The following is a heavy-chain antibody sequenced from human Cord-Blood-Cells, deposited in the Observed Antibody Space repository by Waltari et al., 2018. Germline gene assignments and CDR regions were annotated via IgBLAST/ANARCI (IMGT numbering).Heavy chain of an antibody. CDR2: IWYDGSNK. D-gene: IGHD1-26*01. J-gene: IGHJ4*02. Sequence: QVQLVESGGGVVQPGRSLRLSCAASGFPFSSSGMHWVRQAPGKGLEWVAVIWYDGSNKYYADSVKGRFTISRDNSKNTLYLQMNSLRAEDTAVYYCARALESGSCPDYWGQGTLVTVSS. V-gene: IGHV3-33*01. CDR3: ARALESGSCPDY. CDR1: GFPFSSSG.